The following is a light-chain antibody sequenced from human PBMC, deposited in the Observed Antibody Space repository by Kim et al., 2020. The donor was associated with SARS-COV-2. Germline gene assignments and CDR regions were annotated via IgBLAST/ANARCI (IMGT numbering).Light chain of an antibody. CDR3: QQYNSFSRT. CDR2: DAA. Sequence: ASVGDRVTITCRASQTISSWLAWYQQRPGKGPKLLIYDAASLEGGVPSRFSGSGSGTEFTLTISSLQPDDFATYYCQQYNSFSRTFGQGTKVEIK. V-gene: IGKV1-5*01. CDR1: QTISSW. J-gene: IGKJ1*01.